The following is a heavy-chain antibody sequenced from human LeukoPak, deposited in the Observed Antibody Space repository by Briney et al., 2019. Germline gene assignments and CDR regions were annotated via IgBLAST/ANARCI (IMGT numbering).Heavy chain of an antibody. J-gene: IGHJ4*02. CDR1: GGTFSSYA. CDR3: ARDRGLLWFGGRVD. Sequence: SVKVSCKASGGTFSSYAISWVRQAPGQGLEWMGRIIPILGIANYAQKFQGRVTITADKSTSTAYMELSSLRSEDTAVYYCARDRGLLWFGGRVDWGQGTLVTVSS. V-gene: IGHV1-69*04. CDR2: IIPILGIA. D-gene: IGHD3-10*01.